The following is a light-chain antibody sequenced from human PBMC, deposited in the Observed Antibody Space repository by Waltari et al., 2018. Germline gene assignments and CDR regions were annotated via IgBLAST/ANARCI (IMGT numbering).Light chain of an antibody. CDR2: WAS. V-gene: IGKV4-1*01. J-gene: IGKJ3*01. Sequence: DIVMTQSPDSLAVSLGERATINCKSSKTVLDTSNTKITLAWYQQKSGQPPKVLVYWASTRESGVPDRFSGSGSGTDFTLTIDNLQADDVAIYYCQQYYTVPVSFGPGTTVDLK. CDR1: KTVLDTSNTKIT. CDR3: QQYYTVPVS.